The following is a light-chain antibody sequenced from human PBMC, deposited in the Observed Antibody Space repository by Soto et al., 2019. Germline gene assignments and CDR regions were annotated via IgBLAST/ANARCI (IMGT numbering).Light chain of an antibody. CDR3: HQYGSSPT. CDR1: QSVSSTH. J-gene: IGKJ1*01. V-gene: IGKV3-20*01. CDR2: GTS. Sequence: EIVLTQSPGTLSLSPGERATLSCRASQSVSSTHFAWSQQKPGQAPRLLISGTSRRATGIPDRFSGSGSGTDFPLTSSRLEPEDSAVYYCHQYGSSPTFGQGTKVEIK.